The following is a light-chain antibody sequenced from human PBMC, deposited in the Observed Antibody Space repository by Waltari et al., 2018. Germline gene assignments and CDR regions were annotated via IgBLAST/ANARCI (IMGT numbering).Light chain of an antibody. CDR3: CSYAGSSL. V-gene: IGLV2-23*02. J-gene: IGLJ2*01. CDR1: SSDIGSYNL. CDR2: EVS. Sequence: QSALTQPASVSGSPGQSITISCTGTSSDIGSYNLVSWYQQYPGKAPKLMIYEVSKRPSGVCNRFSGSKSGNTASLTSSGLQAEDEADYYCCSYAGSSLFGGGTKLTVL.